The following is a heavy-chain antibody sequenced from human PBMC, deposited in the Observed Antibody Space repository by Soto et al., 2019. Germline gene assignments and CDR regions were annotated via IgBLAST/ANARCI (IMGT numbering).Heavy chain of an antibody. J-gene: IGHJ4*02. CDR2: INHSGST. CDR3: ARVRGYSYGYVDY. CDR1: GGSFSGYY. V-gene: IGHV4-34*01. D-gene: IGHD5-18*01. Sequence: SETLSLTCAVYGGSFSGYYWSWIRQPPGKGLEWIGEINHSGSTNYNPSLKSRVTISVDTSKNQFSLKLSSVTAADTAVYCCARVRGYSYGYVDYWGQGTLVTVSS.